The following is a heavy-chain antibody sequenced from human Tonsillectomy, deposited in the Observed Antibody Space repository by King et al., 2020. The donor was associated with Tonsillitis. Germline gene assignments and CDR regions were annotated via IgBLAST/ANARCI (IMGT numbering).Heavy chain of an antibody. V-gene: IGHV1-18*01. D-gene: IGHD1-26*01. J-gene: IGHJ6*03. Sequence: QLVQSGAEVKKPGASVKVSCKTSGYTFTSYGISWVRQAPGKGLEWMGWISAYNGGTNYAQKLQGRVTMTTETSTSTVYMELRSLRSDDTAVYYCARDMWDLRMDVWGKGTTVTVSS. CDR3: ARDMWDLRMDV. CDR2: ISAYNGGT. CDR1: GYTFTSYG.